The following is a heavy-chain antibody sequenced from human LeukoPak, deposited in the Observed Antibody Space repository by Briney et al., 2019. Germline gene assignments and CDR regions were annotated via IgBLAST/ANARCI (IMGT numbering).Heavy chain of an antibody. CDR2: INIDGGLT. D-gene: IGHD6-13*01. Sequence: GGSLRLSCAASGFTFSDYWMLWVRQAPGKGLAGVSHINIDGGLTYYADSVKGRFTVSRDNARNTLYLQMSSLRAEDTAMYFCAREEHRLAAAGTSAFDLGGQGTLVTVSP. CDR1: GFTFSDYW. J-gene: IGHJ3*01. V-gene: IGHV3-74*01. CDR3: AREEHRLAAAGTSAFDL.